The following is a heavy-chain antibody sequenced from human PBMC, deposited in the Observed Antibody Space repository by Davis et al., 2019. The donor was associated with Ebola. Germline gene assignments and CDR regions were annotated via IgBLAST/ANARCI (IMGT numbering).Heavy chain of an antibody. D-gene: IGHD3-9*01. Sequence: ASVKVSCKASGYTFTSYAMHWVRQAPGQRLEWMGWINAGNGNTKYSQKLQGRVTMTTDTSTSTAYMELRSLRSDDTAVYYCARDSNRYRKHIDYWGQGTLVTVSS. CDR2: INAGNGNT. CDR3: ARDSNRYRKHIDY. V-gene: IGHV1-3*01. CDR1: GYTFTSYA. J-gene: IGHJ4*02.